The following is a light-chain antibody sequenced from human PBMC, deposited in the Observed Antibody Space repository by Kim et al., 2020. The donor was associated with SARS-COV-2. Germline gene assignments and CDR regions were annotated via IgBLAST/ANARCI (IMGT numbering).Light chain of an antibody. V-gene: IGLV1-51*01. Sequence: GQKVTISCSGSNSNIGHNSVSWYQQLPGTAPKLLIYDNNKRPSGIPDRFSGSKSGTSATLGITGLQTGDDADYYCGTWDSSLSAGVFGGGTQLTVL. CDR3: GTWDSSLSAGV. J-gene: IGLJ3*02. CDR1: NSNIGHNS. CDR2: DNN.